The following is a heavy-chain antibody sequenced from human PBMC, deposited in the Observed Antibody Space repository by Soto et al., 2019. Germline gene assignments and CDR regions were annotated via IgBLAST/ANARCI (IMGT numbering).Heavy chain of an antibody. CDR3: ARGHMVRGVIIKGGFDY. CDR1: GGSFSGYY. V-gene: IGHV4-34*01. Sequence: QVQLQQWGAGLLKPSETLSLTCAVYGGSFSGYYWSWVRQPPGKGLEWIGEIKHSGSTNYNPSLKNGVTTPVYESTRQFSLKLRSVTAADTAVYYCARGHMVRGVIIKGGFDYWGQGTLVTVSS. CDR2: IKHSGST. D-gene: IGHD3-10*01. J-gene: IGHJ4*02.